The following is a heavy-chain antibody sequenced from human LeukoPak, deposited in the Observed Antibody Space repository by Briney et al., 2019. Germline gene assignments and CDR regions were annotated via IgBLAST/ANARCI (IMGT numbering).Heavy chain of an antibody. Sequence: GGSLRLSCAASGFTFAGQAMSWVRQAPGKGLEWVSGISVSSGNTHYADSVKGRFTISRDTSKNTAYLQMNSLRVDDTAVYYCAKKGSREFDYWGQGTLVTVSS. CDR2: ISVSSGNT. J-gene: IGHJ4*02. CDR1: GFTFAGQA. CDR3: AKKGSREFDY. D-gene: IGHD6-13*01. V-gene: IGHV3-23*01.